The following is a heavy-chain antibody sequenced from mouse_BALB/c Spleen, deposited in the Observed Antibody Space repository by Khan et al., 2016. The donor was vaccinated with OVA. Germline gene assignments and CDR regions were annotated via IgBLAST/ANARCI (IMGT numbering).Heavy chain of an antibody. J-gene: IGHJ2*01. V-gene: IGHV1-4*01. CDR3: TRDRIDY. Sequence: VQLQQSGTVLARPGASVKMSCKASGYTFTTYWMHWVKQRPGQGLEWIGYINPTSGYTDYNDKFKDRATLSADKSSSTAYMQLNSLTSEDSAVYYCTRDRIDYWGQGTTLTVSS. CDR2: INPTSGYT. CDR1: GYTFTTYW.